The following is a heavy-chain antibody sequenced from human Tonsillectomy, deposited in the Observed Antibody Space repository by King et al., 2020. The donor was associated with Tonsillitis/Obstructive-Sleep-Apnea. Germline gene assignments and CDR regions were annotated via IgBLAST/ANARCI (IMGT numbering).Heavy chain of an antibody. D-gene: IGHD1-26*01. V-gene: IGHV3-30*04. CDR3: VRDGGSLVAGTNYFDY. Sequence: VQLVESGGGVVQPGRSLRLSCAASAFTFSYYAMHWVRQAPGKGLEWVAVISFDGTNKYYADSVRGRFTISRDNSKNTLFLQMNSLRTDDTALYYYVRDGGSLVAGTNYFDYWGQGTLVTVSS. CDR2: ISFDGTNK. CDR1: AFTFSYYA. J-gene: IGHJ4*02.